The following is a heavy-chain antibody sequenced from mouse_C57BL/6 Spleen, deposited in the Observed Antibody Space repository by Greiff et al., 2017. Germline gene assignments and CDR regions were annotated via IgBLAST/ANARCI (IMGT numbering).Heavy chain of an antibody. V-gene: IGHV1-18*01. CDR2: INPNNGGT. CDR1: GYTFTNYN. CDR3: ARRDGSYEFAY. D-gene: IGHD1-1*02. J-gene: IGHJ3*01. Sequence: EVQLQQSGPELVKPGASVKISCKASGYTFTNYNMDWVKQSHGKSLEWIGDINPNNGGTIYNQKFKGKATVTVDKSSSTAYMELRSLTSEDTAVYCCARRDGSYEFAYWGQGPLVTVSA.